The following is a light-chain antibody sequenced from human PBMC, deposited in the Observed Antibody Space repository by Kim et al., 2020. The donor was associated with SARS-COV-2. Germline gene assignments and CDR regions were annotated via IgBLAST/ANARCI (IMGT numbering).Light chain of an antibody. V-gene: IGLV3-1*01. Sequence: VSPGQTASITCSGDKLGDKYACWYQQKPGQSPVLVMYQDSERPSGIPERFSGSSSGNTATLTISGTQAMDEADYYCQAWDSSTAVFGGGTKLTVL. CDR1: KLGDKY. CDR2: QDS. CDR3: QAWDSSTAV. J-gene: IGLJ3*02.